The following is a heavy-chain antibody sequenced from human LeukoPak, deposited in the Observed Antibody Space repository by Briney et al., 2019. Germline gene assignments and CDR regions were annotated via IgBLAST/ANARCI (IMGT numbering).Heavy chain of an antibody. CDR1: GGSISSGGYY. D-gene: IGHD3-22*01. CDR3: ARSHYYYDSSGFSYYFDY. CDR2: IYYSGST. Sequence: PSQTLSLTCTVSGGSISSGGYYWSWIRQHPGKGLEWIGYIYYSGSTYYNPSLKSRVTISVDTSKNQFPLKLSSVTATDTAVHYCARSHYYYDSSGFSYYFDYWGQGTLVTVSS. J-gene: IGHJ4*02. V-gene: IGHV4-31*03.